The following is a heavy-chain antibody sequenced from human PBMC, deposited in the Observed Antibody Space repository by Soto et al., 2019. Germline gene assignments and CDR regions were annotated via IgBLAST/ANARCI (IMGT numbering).Heavy chain of an antibody. D-gene: IGHD6-6*01. CDR2: ISAYNGNT. V-gene: IGHV1-18*01. J-gene: IGHJ6*02. CDR1: GYTFTSYG. Sequence: QVQLVQSGAEVKKRGASVKVSCKASGYTFTSYGISWVRQAPGQGLEWMGWISAYNGNTNYAQKLQGRVTMTTDTSPRTAYKELRGLRSADTAVYYCAGADSIAAPGLYYGMDGWGQGTTVTVSS. CDR3: AGADSIAAPGLYYGMDG.